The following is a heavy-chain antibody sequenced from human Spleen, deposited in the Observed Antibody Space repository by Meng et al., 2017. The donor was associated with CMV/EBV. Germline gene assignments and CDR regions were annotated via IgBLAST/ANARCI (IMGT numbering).Heavy chain of an antibody. J-gene: IGHJ4*02. D-gene: IGHD3-10*01. CDR1: GLTFSSYA. Sequence: GESLKISCAASGLTFSSYAMHWVRQAPGKGLEYVSAIGSNGVSTFYADSVKGRFTISRDNAKNSLFLQMNSLRAEDTAVYYCVKLFDYWGQGTLVTVSS. CDR2: IGSNGVST. V-gene: IGHV3-64*02. CDR3: VKLFDY.